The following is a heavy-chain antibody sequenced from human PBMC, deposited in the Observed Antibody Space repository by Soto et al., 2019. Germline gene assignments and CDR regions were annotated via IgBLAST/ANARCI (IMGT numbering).Heavy chain of an antibody. Sequence: AXVKVSCKASGFTFTSSAVQWVRQARGQRLERIGWIVVGSGNTNYAQKFQERVTITRDMSTSTAYMELSSLRSEDTAVYYCAAPTYYYDSSGYYYFNWFDHWGQGTLVTVSS. D-gene: IGHD3-22*01. CDR1: GFTFTSSA. J-gene: IGHJ5*02. CDR2: IVVGSGNT. V-gene: IGHV1-58*01. CDR3: AAPTYYYDSSGYYYFNWFDH.